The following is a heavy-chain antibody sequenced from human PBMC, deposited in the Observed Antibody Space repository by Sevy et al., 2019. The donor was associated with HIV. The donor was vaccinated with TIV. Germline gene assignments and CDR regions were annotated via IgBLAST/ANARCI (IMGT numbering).Heavy chain of an antibody. J-gene: IGHJ4*02. CDR3: TWEVPEGSFHY. CDR2: IKSKGGGETK. D-gene: IGHD1-26*01. Sequence: GGSLRLSCAASGFTFIDAWMNWVRQAPGKGLEWVGRIKSKGGGETKDYAAPVKGRFTFSRDDSKNTLYLQMNSLKTEDTAVYYCTWEVPEGSFHYCGQGTLVTVSS. V-gene: IGHV3-15*07. CDR1: GFTFIDAW.